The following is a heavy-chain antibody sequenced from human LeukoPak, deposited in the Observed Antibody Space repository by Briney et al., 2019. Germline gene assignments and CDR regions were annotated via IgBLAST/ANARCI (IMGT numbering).Heavy chain of an antibody. CDR2: IQFHGSNK. CDR1: GFTFSSYV. J-gene: IGHJ4*02. D-gene: IGHD2-8*02. Sequence: GGSLRLSCAASGFTFSSYVMHWVRQAPGKGLEWVAFIQFHGSNKYYADSVKGRFTISRDNARNSLYLQMNSLRAEDTAIYYCATYRQVLLPFESWGQGTLVTVSS. V-gene: IGHV3-30*04. CDR3: ATYRQVLLPFES.